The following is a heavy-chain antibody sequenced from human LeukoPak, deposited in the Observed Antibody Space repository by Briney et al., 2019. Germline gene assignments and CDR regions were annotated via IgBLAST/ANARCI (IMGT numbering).Heavy chain of an antibody. J-gene: IGHJ3*01. Sequence: GGSLRLFCAASGFTFSTYAMSWVRQAPGKGLEWVSVFSGSGSSTYYADSVKGRFTISRDNSKNTLYLQMNSLRAEDTAVYYCAKEMATIRASDFWGQGTMVTVSS. CDR3: AKEMATIRASDF. V-gene: IGHV3-23*01. D-gene: IGHD5-24*01. CDR2: FSGSGSST. CDR1: GFTFSTYA.